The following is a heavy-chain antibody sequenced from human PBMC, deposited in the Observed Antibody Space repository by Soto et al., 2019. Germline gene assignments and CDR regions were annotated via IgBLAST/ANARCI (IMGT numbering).Heavy chain of an antibody. CDR2: ISGSGGNT. D-gene: IGHD3-10*01. J-gene: IGHJ6*02. Sequence: GGSLRLSCAASGFTFSTDAMSWVRQAPGKGLEWVSTISGSGGNTYYADSVKGRFTISRDNSKNTLYLQMNSLRADDTAVYYCAKDPLYFGDPPWGQGTLVTVSSGKWSGFGELHGLVDVWGQGTTVTVSS. CDR3: AKDPLYFGDPPWGQGTLVTVSSGKWSGFGELHGLVDV. CDR1: GFTFSTDA. V-gene: IGHV3-23*01.